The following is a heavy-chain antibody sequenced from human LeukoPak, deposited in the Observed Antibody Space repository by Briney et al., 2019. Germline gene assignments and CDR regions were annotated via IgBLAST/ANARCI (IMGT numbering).Heavy chain of an antibody. CDR3: ARDPRASVTGYYPYYPYHRMDG. Sequence: PSETLSLTCTVSGGSISSSSYYWGWIRQPPGKGLEWIGSIYYSGSTYYNPSLKSRVTISVDTSKKQFFLKLSSVTAADTAVYYCARDPRASVTGYYPYYPYHRMDGRGQGTTVTVSS. D-gene: IGHD3-9*01. J-gene: IGHJ6*02. CDR2: IYYSGST. CDR1: GGSISSSSYY. V-gene: IGHV4-39*07.